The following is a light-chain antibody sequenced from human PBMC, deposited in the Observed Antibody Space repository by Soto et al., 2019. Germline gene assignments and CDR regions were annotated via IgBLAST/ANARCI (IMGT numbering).Light chain of an antibody. Sequence: QSVLTQPPSASGTPGQRVTISCSGSSSNIGSNTVNWYQQLPGTAPKLLIYSKNQRPSGVPDRFSGSKSGTSASLAISGLQSEDESDYYGAAWDDSLNGYWVFGGGTKLTVL. CDR1: SSNIGSNT. J-gene: IGLJ3*02. V-gene: IGLV1-44*01. CDR3: AAWDDSLNGYWV. CDR2: SKN.